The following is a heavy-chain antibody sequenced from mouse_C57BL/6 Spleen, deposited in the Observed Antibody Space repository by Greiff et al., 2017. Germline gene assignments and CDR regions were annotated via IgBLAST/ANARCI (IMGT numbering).Heavy chain of an antibody. CDR1: GFTFSSYA. CDR3: ARGSYDYDGYFDV. V-gene: IGHV5-4*03. Sequence: EVKVVESGGGLVKPGGSLKLSCAASGFTFSSYAMSWVRQTPEKRLEWVATISDGGSYTYYPDNVKGRFTISRDNAKNNLYLQMSHLKSEDTAMYYCARGSYDYDGYFDVWGKGTTVTVSS. CDR2: ISDGGSYT. D-gene: IGHD2-4*01. J-gene: IGHJ1*03.